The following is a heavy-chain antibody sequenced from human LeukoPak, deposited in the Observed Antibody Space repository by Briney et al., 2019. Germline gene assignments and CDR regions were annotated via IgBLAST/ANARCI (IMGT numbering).Heavy chain of an antibody. J-gene: IGHJ3*02. CDR2: VRYDGNNE. CDR3: AKDRGYQLLYAYDAFDM. Sequence: GGSLRLSCAASGFTFSSFGILWVRQTPGMGLEWVAFVRYDGNNEYYADSVKGRFTISRDNSENKVYLQMNSLRAEDTAMYYCAKDRGYQLLYAYDAFDMWGQGTMVTVSS. V-gene: IGHV3-30*02. D-gene: IGHD2-2*02. CDR1: GFTFSSFG.